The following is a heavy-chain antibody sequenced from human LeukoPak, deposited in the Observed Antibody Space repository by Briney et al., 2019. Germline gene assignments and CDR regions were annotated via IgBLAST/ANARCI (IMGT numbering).Heavy chain of an antibody. Sequence: LETLSLPRAGFGASLRGFSSSWVRPSPRAGPEWIGEINHSGTTNYNPSLKSRVTISKDTSKNQFFLKLYFLTAADTAMYYCARGRWDVRFQYWGQGTLVTVSS. CDR3: ARGRWDVRFQY. CDR2: INHSGTT. CDR1: GASLRGFS. J-gene: IGHJ1*01. V-gene: IGHV4-34*01. D-gene: IGHD4-23*01.